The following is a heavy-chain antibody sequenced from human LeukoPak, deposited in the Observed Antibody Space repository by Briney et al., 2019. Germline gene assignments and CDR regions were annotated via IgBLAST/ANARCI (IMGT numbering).Heavy chain of an antibody. J-gene: IGHJ3*02. CDR3: ARGRMTRDI. Sequence: GASVKVSCKATGYTFPGYFIHWVRQAPGQGLEWMGWINPDSGDTNRAQKFHDRPTMTRDTSTSTVYMELSSLRSEDTAVYYCARGRMTRDIWGQGTMVTVSS. CDR2: INPDSGDT. D-gene: IGHD2-21*02. V-gene: IGHV1-2*02. CDR1: GYTFPGYF.